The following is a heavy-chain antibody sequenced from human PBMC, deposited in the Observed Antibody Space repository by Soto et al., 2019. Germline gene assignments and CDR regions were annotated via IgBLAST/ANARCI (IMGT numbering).Heavy chain of an antibody. CDR3: ARDNGALGYYYGMDV. V-gene: IGHV1-69*04. CDR1: GGTFSSYT. Sequence: SVKVSCKASGGTFSSYTISWVRQAPGQGLEWMGRIIPILGIANYAQKFQGRVTITADKSTSTAYMELSSLRSEDTAVYYCARDNGALGYYYGMDVWGQGNTVTVSS. CDR2: IIPILGIA. J-gene: IGHJ6*02. D-gene: IGHD2-8*01.